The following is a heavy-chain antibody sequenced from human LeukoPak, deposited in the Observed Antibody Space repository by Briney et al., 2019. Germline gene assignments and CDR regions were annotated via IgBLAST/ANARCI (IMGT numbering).Heavy chain of an antibody. CDR2: ISTGSSYT. D-gene: IGHD6-13*01. CDR3: ARDRSMDV. CDR1: GFTFSKAW. Sequence: GGSLRLSCAASGFTFSKAWMSWIRQAPGKGLEWVSSISTGSSYTNYADSVKGRFTISRDNAKNSLYLEMKSLRAEDTAVYYCARDRSMDVWGQGTSVTVSS. V-gene: IGHV3-11*06. J-gene: IGHJ6*02.